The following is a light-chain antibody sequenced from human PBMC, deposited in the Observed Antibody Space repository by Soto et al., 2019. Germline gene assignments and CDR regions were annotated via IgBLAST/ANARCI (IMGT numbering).Light chain of an antibody. V-gene: IGKV3-20*01. J-gene: IGKJ1*01. Sequence: EIVLTQAPRTLSFSPLQRATLSCRASQSVISNLAWYQQKPGQAPRLLIYAASTRATGIPDRFSGSGSGTDFTLTISRLEPEDFAVYYCQQYGSSSRTFGQGTKVDIK. CDR1: QSVISN. CDR3: QQYGSSSRT. CDR2: AAS.